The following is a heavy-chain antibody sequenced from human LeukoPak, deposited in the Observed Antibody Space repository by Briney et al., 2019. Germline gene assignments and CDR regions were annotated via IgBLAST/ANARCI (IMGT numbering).Heavy chain of an antibody. V-gene: IGHV3-11*01. J-gene: IGHJ4*02. Sequence: GGSLRLSCSASGFSFTDYYMSWFRLSPDKGLEWIAYITSSGATTEYADSVKGRFTTSRVNAKNSLYLQMNSLRPDDTAVYYCARDPDYGDSYWGQGTLVTVSS. CDR3: ARDPDYGDSY. CDR2: ITSSGATT. D-gene: IGHD4-17*01. CDR1: GFSFTDYY.